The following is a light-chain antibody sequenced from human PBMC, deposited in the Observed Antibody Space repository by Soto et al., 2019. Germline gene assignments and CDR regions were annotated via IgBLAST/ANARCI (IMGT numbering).Light chain of an antibody. CDR1: SSDVGNYNL. V-gene: IGLV2-14*02. Sequence: QSALTQPASVSGSRGQSITISCSGTSSDVGNYNLVSWYQQHPGKAPKLMIYEDTKRPSGVSNRFSGSKSGNTASLTISGLQAEDEADYYCSSITSTSTYVFGAGTKLTVL. CDR2: EDT. CDR3: SSITSTSTYV. J-gene: IGLJ1*01.